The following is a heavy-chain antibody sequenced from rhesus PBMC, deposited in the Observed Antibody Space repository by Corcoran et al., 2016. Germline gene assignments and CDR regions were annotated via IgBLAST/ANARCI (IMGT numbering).Heavy chain of an antibody. CDR1: GGSIRSNW. D-gene: IGHD1-14*01. CDR2: ISGSGGST. J-gene: IGHJ4*01. V-gene: IGHV4-173*01. Sequence: QLQLQESGPGLVKPSETLSLTCAGSGGSIRSNWWSWIRQPPGKGLEWIGRISGSGGSTSYNPSLKSRVTISTDTSKNQLSLKLISVTAADTAVYYCARDRGTTYWGQGVLVTVSS. CDR3: ARDRGTTY.